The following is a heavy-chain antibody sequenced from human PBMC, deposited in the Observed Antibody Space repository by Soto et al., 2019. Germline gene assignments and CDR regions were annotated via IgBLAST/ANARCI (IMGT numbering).Heavy chain of an antibody. Sequence: GASVKVSCKASGGTFSSYTISWVRQAPGQGLEWMGRIIPILGIANYAQKFQGRVTITADKSTSTAYMELSSLRSEDTAVYYCARGLMAYSGSRFDYWGQGTLVTVSS. CDR3: ARGLMAYSGSRFDY. D-gene: IGHD1-26*01. J-gene: IGHJ4*02. CDR1: GGTFSSYT. CDR2: IIPILGIA. V-gene: IGHV1-69*02.